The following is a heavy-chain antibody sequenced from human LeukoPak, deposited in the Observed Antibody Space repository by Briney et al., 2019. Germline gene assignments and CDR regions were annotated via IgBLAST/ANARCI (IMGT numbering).Heavy chain of an antibody. CDR1: GGSISSSSYY. CDR3: ARTKVLGSALLTYYYYYMDV. J-gene: IGHJ6*03. D-gene: IGHD3-10*01. V-gene: IGHV4-39*01. CDR2: IYYSGST. Sequence: PSETLSLTCTVSGGSISSSSYYWGWIRQPPGKGLEWIGSIYYSGSTYYNPSLKSRVTISVDTSKNQFSLKLSSVTAADTAVYYCARTKVLGSALLTYYYYYMDVWGKGTTVTISS.